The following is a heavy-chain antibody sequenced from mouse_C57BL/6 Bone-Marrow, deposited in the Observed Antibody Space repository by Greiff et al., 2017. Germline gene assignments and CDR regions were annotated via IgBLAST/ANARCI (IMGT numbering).Heavy chain of an antibody. J-gene: IGHJ1*03. D-gene: IGHD2-1*01. V-gene: IGHV1-75*01. CDR3: ASRYYGKRGDV. CDR1: GYTFTDYY. Sequence: QVQLLQSGPGLVKPGASVKLSCKASGYTFTDYYITWVKQRPGPGLEWIGCIFPGSGSTYYNEQFKGRATLTVDKSSSTAYMLLSSLTSEDSAVYYCASRYYGKRGDVWGTGTTVTVSS. CDR2: IFPGSGST.